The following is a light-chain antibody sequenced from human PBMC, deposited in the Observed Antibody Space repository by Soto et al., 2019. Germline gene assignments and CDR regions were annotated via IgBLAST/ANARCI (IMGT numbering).Light chain of an antibody. J-gene: IGKJ1*01. CDR1: QTISNY. CDR2: AAS. CDR3: QQSYSALVA. Sequence: DIQMTQSPSSLSASVGYRVTITCRASQTISNYLNWYQQKPGRAPELLIYAASSLQSGVPSRFSGSGSGTDFTLTISSLQPEDFATYYCQQSYSALVAFGQGTKVDIK. V-gene: IGKV1-39*01.